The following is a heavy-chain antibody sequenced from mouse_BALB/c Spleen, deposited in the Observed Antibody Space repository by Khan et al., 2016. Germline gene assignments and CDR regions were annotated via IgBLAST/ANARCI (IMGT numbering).Heavy chain of an antibody. CDR1: GYTFTSYW. CDR2: INSSTGYT. V-gene: IGHV1-7*01. D-gene: IGHD2-3*01. Sequence: QVQLQQSGAELAKPGASVSMSCKASGYTFTSYWMHWVKQRPGQGLEWIGYINSSTGYTEYNQMFKDMATLTADNSSSTAYSHLRRLTSEDSAVYYCSRRDGYLDYWCRGTTLTVSS. CDR3: SRRDGYLDY. J-gene: IGHJ2*01.